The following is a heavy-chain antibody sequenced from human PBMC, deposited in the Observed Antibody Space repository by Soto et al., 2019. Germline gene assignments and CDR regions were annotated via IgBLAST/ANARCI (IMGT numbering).Heavy chain of an antibody. CDR3: AKPPPTTVTTIKYFQH. CDR2: ISGSGGST. V-gene: IGHV3-23*01. D-gene: IGHD4-17*01. Sequence: GGSLRLSCAASGFTFSSYAMSWVRQAPGKGLEWVSAISGSGGSTYYADSVKGRFTISRDNSKNTLYLQMNSLRAEDTAVYYCAKPPPTTVTTIKYFQHWGQGTLVTVSS. J-gene: IGHJ1*01. CDR1: GFTFSSYA.